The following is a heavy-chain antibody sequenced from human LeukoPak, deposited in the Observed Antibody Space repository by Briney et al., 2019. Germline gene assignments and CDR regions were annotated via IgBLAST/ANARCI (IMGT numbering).Heavy chain of an antibody. CDR3: VRDEK. Sequence: GGSLRLSCAASGFTFSSYAMSCVRQAPGKGLEWVANIKLDGRDRTYVDSVKGRFTISKDSAEKSLYLQMNSLRVEDTAVYYCVRDEKWGQGTLVTVSS. CDR1: GFTFSSYA. V-gene: IGHV3-7*01. J-gene: IGHJ4*02. CDR2: IKLDGRDR.